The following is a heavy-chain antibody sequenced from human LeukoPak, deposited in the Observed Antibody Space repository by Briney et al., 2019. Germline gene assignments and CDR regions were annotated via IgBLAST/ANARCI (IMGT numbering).Heavy chain of an antibody. V-gene: IGHV4-61*02. CDR1: GGSISSGSYY. CDR2: IYTSGST. J-gene: IGHJ4*02. D-gene: IGHD4-17*01. Sequence: SETLSLTCTVSGGSISSGSYYWSWIRQPAGKGLEWIGRIYTSGSTNYNPSLKSRVTISVDTSKNQFSLKLNSVTAADTAVYYCARAGYGDSDFDYWGQGTLVTVSS. CDR3: ARAGYGDSDFDY.